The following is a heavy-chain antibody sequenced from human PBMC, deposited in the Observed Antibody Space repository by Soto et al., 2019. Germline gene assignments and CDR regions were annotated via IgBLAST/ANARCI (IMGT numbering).Heavy chain of an antibody. CDR2: IIPIFGTA. CDR3: ASRRGYSNYYYGMDV. D-gene: IGHD4-4*01. J-gene: IGHJ6*02. Sequence: SVKVSCKASGGTFSSYAISWVRQAPGQGLEWMGGIIPIFGTANYAQKFQGRVTITADESTSTAYMELSSLRSEDTAAYYCASRRGYSNYYYGMDVWGQGTTVTVSS. CDR1: GGTFSSYA. V-gene: IGHV1-69*13.